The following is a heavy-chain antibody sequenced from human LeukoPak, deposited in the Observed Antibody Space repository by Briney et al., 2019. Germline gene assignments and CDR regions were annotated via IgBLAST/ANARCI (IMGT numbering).Heavy chain of an antibody. V-gene: IGHV3-23*01. CDR1: GFTFSSYA. J-gene: IGHJ4*02. CDR3: AKGYCGSTSCYTFDY. D-gene: IGHD2-2*02. CDR2: ISGSGGST. Sequence: GGSLRLSCAASGFTFSSYAMSWVRQAPGKGLEWVSAISGSGGSTYYADSVKGRFTISRDNSKSTLYLQMNSLRAEDTAVYYCAKGYCGSTSCYTFDYWGQGTLVTVSS.